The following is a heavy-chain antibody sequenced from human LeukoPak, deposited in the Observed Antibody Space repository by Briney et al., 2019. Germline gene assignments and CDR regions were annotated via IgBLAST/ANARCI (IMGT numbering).Heavy chain of an antibody. CDR2: IRYDGSNK. D-gene: IGHD3-3*01. CDR1: GFTFSSYG. Sequence: PGGSLRLSCAASGFTFSSYGMHWVRQAPGKGLEWVAFIRYDGSNKYYADSVKGRFTISRDNSKNTLYLQMNSLRAEDTAVYYCAKAGHVTFWSGYKNFDYWGQGTLVTVSS. V-gene: IGHV3-30*02. J-gene: IGHJ4*02. CDR3: AKAGHVTFWSGYKNFDY.